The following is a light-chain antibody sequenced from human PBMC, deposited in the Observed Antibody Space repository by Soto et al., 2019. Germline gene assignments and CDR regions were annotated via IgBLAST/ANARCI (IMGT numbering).Light chain of an antibody. CDR3: AAWDDSLNGDV. V-gene: IGLV1-36*01. CDR1: SSNIGNNA. J-gene: IGLJ1*01. CDR2: YDD. Sequence: QSVLTQPPSVSDAPRQRVTISCSGSSSNIGNNAVNWYQQLPGKAPKLLIYYDDLLPSGVSDRFSGSKSGTSASLAISGLQSEDEADYYCAAWDDSLNGDVFGTGTKLTVL.